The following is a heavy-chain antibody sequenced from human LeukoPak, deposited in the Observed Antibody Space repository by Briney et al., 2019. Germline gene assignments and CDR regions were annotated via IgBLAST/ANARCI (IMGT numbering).Heavy chain of an antibody. V-gene: IGHV4-34*01. D-gene: IGHD2-15*01. CDR1: GGSFSGYY. Sequence: PSETLSLTCAVYGGSFSGYYWSWIRHPPGKGLEWIGEINHSGSTNYNPSLKSRVTISVDTSKNQFSLKLTSVTAADTAVYYCARGGYCSGGSCYGGGFDYWGQGILVTVSS. CDR2: INHSGST. CDR3: ARGGYCSGGSCYGGGFDY. J-gene: IGHJ4*02.